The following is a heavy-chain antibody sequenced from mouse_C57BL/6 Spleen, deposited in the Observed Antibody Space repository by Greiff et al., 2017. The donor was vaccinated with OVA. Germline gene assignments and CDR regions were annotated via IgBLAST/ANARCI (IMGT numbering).Heavy chain of an antibody. D-gene: IGHD2-4*01. CDR3: ARALDDYNWFAY. CDR2: INPNNGGT. V-gene: IGHV1-26*01. Sequence: EVQLQQSGPELVKPGASVKISCKASGYTFTDYYMNWVKQSHGKSLEWIGDINPNNGGTSYNQKFKGKATLTVDKSSSTAYMELRSLTSEDSAVYYCARALDDYNWFAYWGQGTLVTVSA. J-gene: IGHJ3*01. CDR1: GYTFTDYY.